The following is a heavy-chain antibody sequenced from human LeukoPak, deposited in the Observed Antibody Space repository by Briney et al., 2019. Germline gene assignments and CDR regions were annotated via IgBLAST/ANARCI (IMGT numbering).Heavy chain of an antibody. V-gene: IGHV4-61*02. Sequence: PSETLSLTCTVSGDSISSGSYYWSWIRQPAGEGLEWIGRIYSSGRTHYSPSLKSRVAISVDTSKNRFSLRLSSVTAADTAVYYCARDLGGSYSSETWFDPWGQGTLVTASS. CDR3: ARDLGGSYSSETWFDP. CDR1: GDSISSGSYY. J-gene: IGHJ5*02. D-gene: IGHD1-26*01. CDR2: IYSSGRT.